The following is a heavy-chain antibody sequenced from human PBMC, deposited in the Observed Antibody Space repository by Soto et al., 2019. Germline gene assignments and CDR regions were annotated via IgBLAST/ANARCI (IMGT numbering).Heavy chain of an antibody. J-gene: IGHJ4*02. CDR3: ARASPPGLDFDF. CDR1: EFTFSSYS. Sequence: EAQLVESGGGLVQPGGSLRLSCAASEFTFSSYSMNWVRQAPGKGLEWISYISSSSSSIYYADSGRGRFTISRDNAKNSLYLQMNSLRDEDRAVYYCARASPPGLDFDFWGQGNLVSVSS. D-gene: IGHD6-25*01. V-gene: IGHV3-48*02. CDR2: ISSSSSSI.